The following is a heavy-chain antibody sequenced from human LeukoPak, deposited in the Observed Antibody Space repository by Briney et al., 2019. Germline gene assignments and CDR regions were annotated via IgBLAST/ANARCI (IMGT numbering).Heavy chain of an antibody. Sequence: GASVKVSCKASGYTFTSYDINWVRQATGQGLEWMGWMNPNSGNTGYAQKFQGRVTITRNTSISTAYMELSSLRSEDTAVYYCVRRSGGAYYYYMDVWGKGTTVTVSS. CDR3: VRRSGGAYYYYMDV. CDR2: MNPNSGNT. CDR1: GYTFTSYD. D-gene: IGHD3-10*01. V-gene: IGHV1-8*03. J-gene: IGHJ6*03.